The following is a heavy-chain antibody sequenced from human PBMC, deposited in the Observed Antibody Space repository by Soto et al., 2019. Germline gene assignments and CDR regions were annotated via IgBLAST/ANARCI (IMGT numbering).Heavy chain of an antibody. CDR2: IYTVGST. CDR3: ARSTITHSYAQFAS. Sequence: QVQLQESGPRLVKPSETLSLTCTVSGGSLNNYYWSWIRQPAGKGLDWIGRIYTVGSTNYNPSLNSRVPMSIDTAKNQFSLRLTSVTAADTAVYYCARSTITHSYAQFASWGQGSLVTVSS. V-gene: IGHV4-4*07. D-gene: IGHD3-16*01. J-gene: IGHJ4*02. CDR1: GGSLNNYY.